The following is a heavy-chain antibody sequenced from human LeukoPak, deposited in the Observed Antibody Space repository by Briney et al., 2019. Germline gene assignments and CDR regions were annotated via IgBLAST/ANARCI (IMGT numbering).Heavy chain of an antibody. CDR3: ARVTGYDSSGYYYVFDY. Sequence: GGSLRLSCAASGFTFSTYWMSWVRQAPGKGLEWVANIKQDGNEKYYVDSVKGRFTISRANAENSLYLQMNSLRAEDTAVYYCARVTGYDSSGYYYVFDYWGQGTLVTVSS. V-gene: IGHV3-7*01. D-gene: IGHD3-22*01. CDR1: GFTFSTYW. J-gene: IGHJ4*02. CDR2: IKQDGNEK.